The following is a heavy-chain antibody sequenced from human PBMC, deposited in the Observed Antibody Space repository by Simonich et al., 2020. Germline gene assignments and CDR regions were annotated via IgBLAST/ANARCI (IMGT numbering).Heavy chain of an antibody. J-gene: IGHJ3*02. Sequence: QVQLVQSGAEVKKPGASVKVYCKASGYTFTGYYMHWVRQAPGQGLEWKGWINPNRRGANYAKKFQGRVTMTRDTSISTAYMELSRLRSDDTAVYYCARGPRWTGDDAFDIWGQGTMVTVSS. CDR3: ARGPRWTGDDAFDI. CDR1: GYTFTGYY. CDR2: INPNRRGA. D-gene: IGHD7-27*01. V-gene: IGHV1-2*02.